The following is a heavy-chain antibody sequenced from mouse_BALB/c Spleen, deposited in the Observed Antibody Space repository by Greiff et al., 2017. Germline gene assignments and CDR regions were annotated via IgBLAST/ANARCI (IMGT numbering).Heavy chain of an antibody. CDR1: GYSITSGYY. J-gene: IGHJ2*01. CDR3: AAAMDYDGDY. Sequence: DVKLQESGPGLVKPSQSLSLTCSVTGYSITSGYYWNWIRQFPGNKLEWMGYISYDGSNNYNPSLKNRISITRDTSKNQFFLKLNSVTTEDTATYYCAAAMDYDGDYWGQGTTLTVSS. CDR2: ISYDGSN. V-gene: IGHV3-6*02. D-gene: IGHD2-4*01.